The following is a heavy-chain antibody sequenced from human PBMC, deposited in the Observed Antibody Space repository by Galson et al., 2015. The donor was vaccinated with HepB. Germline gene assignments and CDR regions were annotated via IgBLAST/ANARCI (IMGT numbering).Heavy chain of an antibody. Sequence: SLRLSCAASGFTFSSYGMHWVRQAPGKGLEWVAVISYDGSNKYYADSVKGRFTISRDNSKNTLYLQMNSLRAEDTAVYYCAKDITWFGCMDVWGQGTTVTVSS. CDR2: ISYDGSNK. D-gene: IGHD3-10*01. CDR1: GFTFSSYG. V-gene: IGHV3-30*18. J-gene: IGHJ6*02. CDR3: AKDITWFGCMDV.